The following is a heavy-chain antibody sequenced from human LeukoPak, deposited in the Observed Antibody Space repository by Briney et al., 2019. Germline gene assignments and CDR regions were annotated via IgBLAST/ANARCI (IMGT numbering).Heavy chain of an antibody. V-gene: IGHV5-51*01. D-gene: IGHD2-21*02. Sequence: GESLKISCKGSGYSFTSYWIGWVRQMPGKGLEWMGIIYPGDSDTRYSPSFQGQVTISADKSISTAYLQWSSLKASDTAMYYCARQVRRVTARAPSYYMDVWGKGTTVTVSS. CDR1: GYSFTSYW. CDR2: IYPGDSDT. J-gene: IGHJ6*03. CDR3: ARQVRRVTARAPSYYMDV.